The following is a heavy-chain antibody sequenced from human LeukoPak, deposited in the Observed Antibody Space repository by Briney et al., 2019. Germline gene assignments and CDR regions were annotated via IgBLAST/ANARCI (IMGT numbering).Heavy chain of an antibody. Sequence: SETLSLTCTVSGGSISSNYWSWIRQPPGKGLEWIGYIYYSGYANYNPSLKSRVTISVDTSNNQFSLKLSSVTAADTAVYYCARHFDHVGSGIYEYWGQGTLVTVSS. J-gene: IGHJ4*02. CDR3: ARHFDHVGSGIYEY. D-gene: IGHD3-10*01. V-gene: IGHV4-59*08. CDR1: GGSISSNY. CDR2: IYYSGYA.